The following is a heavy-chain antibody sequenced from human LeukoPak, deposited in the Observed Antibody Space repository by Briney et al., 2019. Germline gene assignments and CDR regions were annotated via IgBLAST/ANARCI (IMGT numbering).Heavy chain of an antibody. J-gene: IGHJ3*02. CDR3: ARVAPYSHYYDSSGYLDAFDI. Sequence: ASVKVSCKASGYTFTSYGISWVRQAPGQGLEWMGWISAYNGNTNYAQKLQGRVTMTTDTSTSTAYMELRSLRSDDTAVYYRARVAPYSHYYDSSGYLDAFDIWGQGTMVTVSS. CDR1: GYTFTSYG. CDR2: ISAYNGNT. D-gene: IGHD3-22*01. V-gene: IGHV1-18*01.